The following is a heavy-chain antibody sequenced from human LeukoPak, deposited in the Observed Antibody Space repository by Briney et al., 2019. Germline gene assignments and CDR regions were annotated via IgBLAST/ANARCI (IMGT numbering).Heavy chain of an antibody. D-gene: IGHD3-9*01. Sequence: GGSLRLSCAASGFTASSNYMSWVRQAPGKGLEWVSVIYSGGSTYYADSVKGRFTISRDNSKNTLYLQMNSLRAEDTAVYYCARGYFGTYYYYYVMDGWGQGTTVTVSS. J-gene: IGHJ6*02. CDR3: ARGYFGTYYYYYVMDG. CDR2: IYSGGST. CDR1: GFTASSNY. V-gene: IGHV3-66*01.